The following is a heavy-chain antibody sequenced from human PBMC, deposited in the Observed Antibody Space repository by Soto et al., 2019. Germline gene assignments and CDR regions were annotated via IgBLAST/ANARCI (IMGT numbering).Heavy chain of an antibody. CDR2: IIPILGIA. J-gene: IGHJ4*02. CDR1: GGTFSSYT. Sequence: QVQLVQSGAEVKKPGSSVKVSCKASGGTFSSYTISWVRQAPGQGLEWMGRIIPILGIANYAQKFQGRVTITADKSTSTAYMELSSLRSEDTAVYYCARGLDRGGVDYWGQGTLVTVSS. V-gene: IGHV1-69*02. D-gene: IGHD3-16*01. CDR3: ARGLDRGGVDY.